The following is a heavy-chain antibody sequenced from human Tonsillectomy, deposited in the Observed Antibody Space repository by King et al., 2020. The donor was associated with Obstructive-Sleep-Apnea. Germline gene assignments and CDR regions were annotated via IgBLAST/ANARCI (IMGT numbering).Heavy chain of an antibody. CDR3: ARSIVVVPAAPPGGMDV. J-gene: IGHJ6*02. V-gene: IGHV1-69*01. Sequence: VQLVESGAEVKKPGSSVKVSCKASGGTFSSYAISWVRQAPGQGLEWMGGIIPIFGTANYAQKFQGRVTITADESTSTAYMERSSLRSEDTAVYYCARSIVVVPAAPPGGMDVWGQGTTVTVSS. D-gene: IGHD2-2*01. CDR2: IIPIFGTA. CDR1: GGTFSSYA.